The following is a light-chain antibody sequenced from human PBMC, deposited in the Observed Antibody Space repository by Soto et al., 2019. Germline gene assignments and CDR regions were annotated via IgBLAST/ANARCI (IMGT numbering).Light chain of an antibody. J-gene: IGLJ1*01. CDR1: SSDVGGYNY. CDR3: SSYTTSNTRQIV. Sequence: QSALTQPASVSGSPGQSITISCTGTSSDVGGYNYVSWYQHHPGKAPNLIIYDVTNRPSGVSNPFSGSKPGNTASLTISGLQPEDEADYYCSSYTTSNTRQIVFGTGTKLTVL. CDR2: DVT. V-gene: IGLV2-14*03.